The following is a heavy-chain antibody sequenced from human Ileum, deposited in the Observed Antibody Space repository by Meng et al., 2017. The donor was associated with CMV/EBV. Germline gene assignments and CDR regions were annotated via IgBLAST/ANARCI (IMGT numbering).Heavy chain of an antibody. CDR3: ARLGNLDRYFDS. CDR2: IHYSGST. CDR1: GGPIRSGGHY. J-gene: IGHJ4*02. Sequence: VSGGPIRSGGHYWSWIRQHPGKGLEWIGYIHYSGSTFYNSSLKSRATISVDTSANQFSLNLNSVTAADTAVYYCARLGNLDRYFDSWGQGTLVTVSS. D-gene: IGHD3-16*02. V-gene: IGHV4-31*02.